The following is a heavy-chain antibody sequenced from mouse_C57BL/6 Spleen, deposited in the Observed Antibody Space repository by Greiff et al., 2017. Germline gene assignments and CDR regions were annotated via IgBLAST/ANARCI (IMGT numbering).Heavy chain of an antibody. Sequence: QVHVKQSGPGLVQPSQSLSITCTVSGFSLTSYGVHWVRQSPGKGLEWLGVIWSGGSTDYNAAFISRLSISKDNSKSQVFFKMNSLQADDTARYYCALRFAYWGQGTLVTVSA. CDR1: GFSLTSYG. CDR2: IWSGGST. J-gene: IGHJ3*01. CDR3: ALRFAY. V-gene: IGHV2-2*01. D-gene: IGHD1-1*01.